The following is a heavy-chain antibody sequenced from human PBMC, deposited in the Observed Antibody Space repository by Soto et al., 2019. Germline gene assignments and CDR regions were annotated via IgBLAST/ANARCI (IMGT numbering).Heavy chain of an antibody. CDR1: GGSIISDDYY. CDR3: ARVKPDRYYYGMDV. Sequence: QVQLQESGPGLVKPSQTLSLTCTVSGGSIISDDYYWSWIRQPPGKGLEWIGYISYSRSTYYNPSRKSLVNISVCTSRNHFSLKLCSVATAATAVYYWARVKPDRYYYGMDVWGHGTTVTVSS. V-gene: IGHV4-30-4*01. CDR2: ISYSRST. J-gene: IGHJ6*02.